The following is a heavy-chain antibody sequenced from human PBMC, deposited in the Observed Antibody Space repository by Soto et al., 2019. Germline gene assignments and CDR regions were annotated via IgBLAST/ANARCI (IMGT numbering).Heavy chain of an antibody. J-gene: IGHJ4*02. Sequence: GGSLRLSCAASGFTFSSYAMHWVRQAPGKGLEWVAVISYDGSNKYYADSVKGRFTISRDNSKNTLYLQMNSLRAEDTAVCYCARASSWTGRIDYWGQGTLVTVSS. CDR1: GFTFSSYA. CDR2: ISYDGSNK. CDR3: ARASSWTGRIDY. D-gene: IGHD6-13*01. V-gene: IGHV3-30-3*01.